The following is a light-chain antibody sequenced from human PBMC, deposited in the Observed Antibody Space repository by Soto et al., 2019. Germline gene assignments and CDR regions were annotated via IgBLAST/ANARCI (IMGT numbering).Light chain of an antibody. CDR2: DVT. J-gene: IGLJ3*02. CDR1: STNVGAYKY. V-gene: IGLV2-8*01. CDR3: TSYVGNEILV. Sequence: QSALTQPPSASGSPGQSVTISCTGTSTNVGAYKYVSWYQQYPGKAPKLMIYDVTKRPSGVPDLFSGSKSGNTASLTVSGLQAEDEADYCCTSYVGNEILVFGGGTKVTVL.